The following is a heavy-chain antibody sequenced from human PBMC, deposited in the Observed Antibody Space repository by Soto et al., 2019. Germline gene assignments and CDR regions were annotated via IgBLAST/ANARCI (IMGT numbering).Heavy chain of an antibody. V-gene: IGHV3-21*02. CDR3: VRDQPGDPDLWSGYLNPGYFQH. Sequence: EVQLVESGGGMVSPGGSLRLSCVASGFTLSDCTVTGVRQARGKGRERVSSLITWRSYIYYEDTVKGRFTTARDDAKTSLNLQMLSLRSEDTAIYYCVRDQPGDPDLWSGYLNPGYFQHWGQGTLVTVS. CDR1: GFTLSDCT. J-gene: IGHJ1*01. D-gene: IGHD3-3*01. CDR2: LITWRSYI.